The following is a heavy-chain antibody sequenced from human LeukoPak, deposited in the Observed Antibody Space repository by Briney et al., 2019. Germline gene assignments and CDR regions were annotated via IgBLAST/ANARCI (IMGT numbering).Heavy chain of an antibody. CDR2: MNPNSGNT. Sequence: GASVKVSCRASGYTFTSYDINWVRQATGQGLEWMGWMNPNSGNTGYAQKFQGRVTMTRNTSISTAYMELSSLRSEDTAVYYSARGAPRGSTSPRYNWFDPWGQGTLVTVSS. CDR1: GYTFTSYD. D-gene: IGHD2-2*01. J-gene: IGHJ5*02. CDR3: ARGAPRGSTSPRYNWFDP. V-gene: IGHV1-8*01.